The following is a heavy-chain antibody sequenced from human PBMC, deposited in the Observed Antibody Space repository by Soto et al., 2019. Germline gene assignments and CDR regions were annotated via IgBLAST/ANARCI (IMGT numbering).Heavy chain of an antibody. Sequence: SQTLSLTCAISGDSVSSNSAAWNWIRQSPSRGLEWLGRTYYRSKWYNDYAVSVKSRITINPDTSKNQFSLQLNSVTPEDTAVYYCARDGGRSSGPYYYYGMDVWGQGTTVTVSS. V-gene: IGHV6-1*01. CDR1: GDSVSSNSAA. D-gene: IGHD6-13*01. J-gene: IGHJ6*02. CDR2: TYYRSKWYN. CDR3: ARDGGRSSGPYYYYGMDV.